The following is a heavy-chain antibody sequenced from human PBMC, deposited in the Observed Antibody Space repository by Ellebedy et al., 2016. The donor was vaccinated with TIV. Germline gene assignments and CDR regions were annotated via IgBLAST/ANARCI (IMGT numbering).Heavy chain of an antibody. Sequence: MPSETLSLTCTVSGGSISSDSYFWGWIRTPQGKGLVWIGSIYYSGSTHYNPSLKSRVTISVDTSKKQFSLKLSSVTAADTAVYYCARRGYYYDSSGYYYRDYFDYWGQGILVTVSA. CDR3: ARRGYYYDSSGYYYRDYFDY. D-gene: IGHD3-22*01. V-gene: IGHV4-39*01. J-gene: IGHJ4*02. CDR1: GGSISSDSYF. CDR2: IYYSGST.